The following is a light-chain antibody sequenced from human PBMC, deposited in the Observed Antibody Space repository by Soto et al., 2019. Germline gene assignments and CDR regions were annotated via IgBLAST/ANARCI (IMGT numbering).Light chain of an antibody. Sequence: NFMLTQPHSVSESPGKTVTISCTRSGGSIASGYVQWYRQRPGSAPTTVIYEDNQRPSGVPDRFSGSIDSSSNSASLTISGLQTEDEADYYCQSYHSSYPYVFGTGTKLTGL. CDR3: QSYHSSYPYV. CDR2: EDN. CDR1: GGSIASGY. J-gene: IGLJ1*01. V-gene: IGLV6-57*03.